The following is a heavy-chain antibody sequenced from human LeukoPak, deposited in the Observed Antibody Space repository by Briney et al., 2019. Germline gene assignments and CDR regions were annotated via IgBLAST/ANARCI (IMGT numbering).Heavy chain of an antibody. V-gene: IGHV3-21*01. CDR1: GFTFSSYS. Sequence: PGGSLRLSCAASGFTFSSYSMNWVRQAPGKGLEWVSSISSSSSYIYYADSVKGRFTISRDNAKNSLYLQMNSLRAEDTAVYYCARDLAYCGGDCYAPPVVAFDIWGQGTMVTVSS. D-gene: IGHD2-21*02. CDR3: ARDLAYCGGDCYAPPVVAFDI. J-gene: IGHJ3*02. CDR2: ISSSSSYI.